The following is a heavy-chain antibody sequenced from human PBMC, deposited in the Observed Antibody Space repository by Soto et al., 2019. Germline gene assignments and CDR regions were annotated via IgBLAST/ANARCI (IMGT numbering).Heavy chain of an antibody. CDR2: ISGSGGST. Sequence: GGSLRLSCAASGFTFSSYAMSWVRQAPGKGLEWVSAISGSGGSTYYADSVKGRFTISRDNSKNTLYLQMNSLRAEDTAVYYCAKDPTTAVSKYYYYYYGMDVWGQGTTVTVSS. V-gene: IGHV3-23*01. CDR3: AKDPTTAVSKYYYYYYGMDV. D-gene: IGHD4-17*01. CDR1: GFTFSSYA. J-gene: IGHJ6*02.